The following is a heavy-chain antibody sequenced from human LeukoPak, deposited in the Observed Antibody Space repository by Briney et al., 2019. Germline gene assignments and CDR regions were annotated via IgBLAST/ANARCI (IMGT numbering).Heavy chain of an antibody. CDR3: AREAAAGTDY. D-gene: IGHD6-13*01. CDR2: ISSSSSYI. Sequence: KLGGSLRLSCAASGFTFSSYSMNWVRQAPGKGLEWVSSISSSSSYIYYADSVKGRFTISRDNAKNSLYLQMNSLRAEDTAVYYCAREAAAGTDYWGQGTLVTVSS. V-gene: IGHV3-21*01. CDR1: GFTFSSYS. J-gene: IGHJ4*02.